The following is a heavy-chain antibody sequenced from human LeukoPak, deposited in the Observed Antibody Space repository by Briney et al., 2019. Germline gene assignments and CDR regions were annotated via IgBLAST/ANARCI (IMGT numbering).Heavy chain of an antibody. V-gene: IGHV4-4*07. CDR1: GGSISSYY. CDR2: IYTSGST. J-gene: IGHJ4*02. D-gene: IGHD2-2*01. Sequence: MASETLSLTCTVSGGSISSYYWSWIRQPAGKGLEWIGRIYTSGSTNYTPSLKSRVTMSVDTSKNQFSLKLSSVTAADTAVYYCASWYCSSTSCSWYYFDYWGQGTLVTVSS. CDR3: ASWYCSSTSCSWYYFDY.